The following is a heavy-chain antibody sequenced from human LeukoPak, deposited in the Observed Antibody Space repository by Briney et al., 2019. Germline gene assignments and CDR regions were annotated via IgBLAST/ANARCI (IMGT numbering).Heavy chain of an antibody. V-gene: IGHV1-8*01. CDR2: MNPNSGNT. CDR1: GYTFTSYD. J-gene: IGHJ5*02. Sequence: GASVKVSCKASGYTFTSYDINWVRQAAGQGLEWMGWMNPNSGNTGYAQKFQGRVTMTRNTSISTAYMELSSLRSEDTAVYYCARTRAAARPRSGWFDPWGQGTLVTVSS. CDR3: ARTRAAARPRSGWFDP. D-gene: IGHD6-6*01.